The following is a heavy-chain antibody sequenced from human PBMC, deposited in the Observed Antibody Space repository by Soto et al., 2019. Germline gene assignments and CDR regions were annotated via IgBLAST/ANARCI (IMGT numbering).Heavy chain of an antibody. Sequence: SETLSLTCAVYGGSFSGCYWSWIRQPPGKGLEWIGEINHSGSTNYNPSLKSRVTISVDTSKNQFSLKLSSVTAADTAVYYCARMVVAAPYYYGMDVWGQGTTVTVSS. CDR3: ARMVVAAPYYYGMDV. V-gene: IGHV4-34*01. CDR2: INHSGST. J-gene: IGHJ6*02. CDR1: GGSFSGCY. D-gene: IGHD2-15*01.